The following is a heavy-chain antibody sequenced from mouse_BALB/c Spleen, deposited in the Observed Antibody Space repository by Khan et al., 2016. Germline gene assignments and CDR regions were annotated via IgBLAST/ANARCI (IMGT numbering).Heavy chain of an antibody. CDR3: TREDYGNYGDYFDY. CDR1: GFTFRNYA. V-gene: IGHV5-6-5*01. D-gene: IGHD2-1*01. CDR2: ISTGVNT. J-gene: IGHJ2*03. Sequence: EVELVESGGGLVKPGESLKLSCAASGFTFRNYAMSWVRQTPQKRLEWVASISTGVNTYYADSVKGRFTISRDNARNILYLQMRNLRSEDTAMFYCTREDYGNYGDYFDYWGRGTSLTVSS.